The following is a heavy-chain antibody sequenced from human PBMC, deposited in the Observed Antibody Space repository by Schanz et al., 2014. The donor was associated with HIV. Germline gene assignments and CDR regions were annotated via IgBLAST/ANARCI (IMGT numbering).Heavy chain of an antibody. CDR2: VGERETRT. V-gene: IGHV3-23*01. D-gene: IGHD4-17*01. CDR1: GFTFNNYA. J-gene: IGHJ6*02. Sequence: EVQLLESGGGTVQPGGSLRLSCVASGFTFNNYAMNWVRQAPGKGPEWVSVVGERETRTNYTDSVKGRFTISRDNSKNTVYLQMTGLRAEDTAVYYCAKEGYGEGYYGMDVWGQGTTVTVSS. CDR3: AKEGYGEGYYGMDV.